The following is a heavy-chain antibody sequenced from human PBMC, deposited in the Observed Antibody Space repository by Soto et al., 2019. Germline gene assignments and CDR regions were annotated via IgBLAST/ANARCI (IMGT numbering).Heavy chain of an antibody. Sequence: QVQLQESGPGLVKPSETLSLTCTVSGGSINSYYWSWIRQPPGQGLEWIGYIYYSGSTNYNPSLRGRATMSVDTAKSRCPLQLSSVTAADTAVYYCARWGGDTAIVTEWFEPSGQGTRVTVSS. CDR1: GGSINSYY. V-gene: IGHV4-59*08. CDR2: IYYSGST. D-gene: IGHD5-18*01. CDR3: ARWGGDTAIVTEWFEP. J-gene: IGHJ5*02.